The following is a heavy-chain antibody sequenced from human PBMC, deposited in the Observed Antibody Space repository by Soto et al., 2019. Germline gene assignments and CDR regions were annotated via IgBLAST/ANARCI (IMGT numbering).Heavy chain of an antibody. Sequence: PGESLKISCKGSGYSFTSYWIGWVRQMPGKGLEWMGIIYPGDSDTRYSPSFQGQVTISADKSISTAYLQWSSLGASDTAMYYCARQIYDSDTGPNFQYYFDSWGQGTPVTVSS. CDR1: GYSFTSYW. D-gene: IGHD3-22*01. CDR2: IYPGDSDT. V-gene: IGHV5-51*01. CDR3: ARQIYDSDTGPNFQYYFDS. J-gene: IGHJ4*02.